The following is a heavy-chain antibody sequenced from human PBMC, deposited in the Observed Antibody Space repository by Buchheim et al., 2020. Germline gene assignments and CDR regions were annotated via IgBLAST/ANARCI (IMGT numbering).Heavy chain of an antibody. CDR3: AKEAGSYYGYYYSGMDV. V-gene: IGHV3-23*01. CDR1: GFTFSSYA. Sequence: EVQLLESGGGLVQPGGSLRLSCAASGFTFSSYAMSWVRQAPGKGLNWVSIISGNDGATFYPDSVKGRFTISRDNSKNTLYLQMNSLRAEDTAVYYCAKEAGSYYGYYYSGMDVWGQGTT. CDR2: ISGNDGAT. J-gene: IGHJ6*02. D-gene: IGHD2-2*01.